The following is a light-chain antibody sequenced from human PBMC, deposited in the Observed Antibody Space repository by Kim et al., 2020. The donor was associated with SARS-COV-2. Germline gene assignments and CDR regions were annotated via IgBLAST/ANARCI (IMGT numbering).Light chain of an antibody. Sequence: VAPGQTASITCSGDKLGDKYACWYQQKPGQSPVLVIYQDNKRPAGIPERFSGSNSGNTATLTISGTQAMDEADYYCQAWDSSTAVFGGGTQLTVL. V-gene: IGLV3-1*01. J-gene: IGLJ2*01. CDR1: KLGDKY. CDR3: QAWDSSTAV. CDR2: QDN.